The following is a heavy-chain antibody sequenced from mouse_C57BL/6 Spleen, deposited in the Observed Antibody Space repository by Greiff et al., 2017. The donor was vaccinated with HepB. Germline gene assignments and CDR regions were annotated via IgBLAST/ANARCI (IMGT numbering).Heavy chain of an antibody. CDR2: INPSSGYT. J-gene: IGHJ4*01. Sequence: QVQLKQSGAELAKPGASVKLSCKASGYTFTSYWMHWVKQRPGQGLEWIGYINPSSGYTKYNQKFKDKATLTADKSSSTAYMQLSSLTYEDSAVYYCARITTVVAGDYYAMDYWGQGTSVTVSS. V-gene: IGHV1-7*01. CDR3: ARITTVVAGDYYAMDY. D-gene: IGHD1-1*01. CDR1: GYTFTSYW.